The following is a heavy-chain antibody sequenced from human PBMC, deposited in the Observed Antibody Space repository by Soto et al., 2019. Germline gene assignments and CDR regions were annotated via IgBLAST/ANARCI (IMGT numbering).Heavy chain of an antibody. CDR2: IYYSGST. CDR3: ARHLEYSSSSDAFDI. J-gene: IGHJ3*02. CDR1: GGSISSSSYY. D-gene: IGHD6-6*01. Sequence: TSETLSLTCTVSGGSISSSSYYWGWIRQPPGKGLEWIGSIYYSGSTYYNPSLKSRVTISVDTSKNQFSLKLSSVTAADTAVYYCARHLEYSSSSDAFDIWGQGTMVTVSS. V-gene: IGHV4-39*01.